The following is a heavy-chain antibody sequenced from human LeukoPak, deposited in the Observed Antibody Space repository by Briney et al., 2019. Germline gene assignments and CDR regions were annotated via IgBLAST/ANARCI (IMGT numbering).Heavy chain of an antibody. CDR1: GFTFSSYA. CDR2: ISGSGGST. Sequence: PGGSLRLSCAASGFTFSSYAMSWVRQAPGKGLEWVSAISGSGGSTYYADSVKGRFTISRDNSKNTLYLQMNSLRAEDTAVYYCAKSYCSSTSCHNYYYYMDVWGKGTTVTVSS. CDR3: AKSYCSSTSCHNYYYYMDV. J-gene: IGHJ6*03. D-gene: IGHD2-2*02. V-gene: IGHV3-23*01.